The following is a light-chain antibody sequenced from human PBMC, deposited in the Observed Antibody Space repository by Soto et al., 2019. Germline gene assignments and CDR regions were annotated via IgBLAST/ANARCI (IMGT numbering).Light chain of an antibody. J-gene: IGKJ1*01. CDR1: QTVAYTS. CDR2: GTS. Sequence: EIVLTQSPGILSLSQGARATLSCRASQTVAYTSLAWYQQRPGQAPRLLIYGTSTRATGTPDRFIGSGSGTAFTLTISRLEPEDFAVYYCQQYVTTPRTFGQGTKVE. CDR3: QQYVTTPRT. V-gene: IGKV3-20*01.